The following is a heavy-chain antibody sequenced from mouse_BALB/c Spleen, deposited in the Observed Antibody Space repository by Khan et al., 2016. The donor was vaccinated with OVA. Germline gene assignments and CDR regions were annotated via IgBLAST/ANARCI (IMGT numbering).Heavy chain of an antibody. J-gene: IGHJ3*01. Sequence: QMQLEESGPGLVQPSQSLSITCTVSGFSLNTYGIHWIRQSQGKGLEWLGVIRSGGSTDYNGAFISRLNITKDNSKSQVFFKKNSLQADDTAIYYCARNSYMYDFTYWGQGTLVTVSA. CDR3: ARNSYMYDFTY. CDR1: GFSLNTYG. D-gene: IGHD2-14*01. V-gene: IGHV2-2*01. CDR2: IRSGGST.